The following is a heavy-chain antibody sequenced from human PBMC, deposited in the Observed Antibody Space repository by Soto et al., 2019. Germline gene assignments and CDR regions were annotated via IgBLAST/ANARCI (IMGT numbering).Heavy chain of an antibody. CDR3: ARYNSYAIDY. CDR2: IHYSGTT. D-gene: IGHD2-8*01. V-gene: IGHV4-59*01. Sequence: PSETLSLPCTVSGTSISRYYWCWIRQPPGKGLEWIANIHYSGTTNYNPSLASRVTLSVDTSKNQFSLKMTSVTAADRAMYFCARYNSYAIDYWGRGTLVTVS. J-gene: IGHJ4*02. CDR1: GTSISRYY.